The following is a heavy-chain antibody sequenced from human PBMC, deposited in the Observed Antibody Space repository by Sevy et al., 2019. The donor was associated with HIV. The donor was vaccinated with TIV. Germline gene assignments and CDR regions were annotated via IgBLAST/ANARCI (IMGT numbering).Heavy chain of an antibody. V-gene: IGHV3-15*01. J-gene: IGHJ3*02. CDR1: GFTFSNAW. D-gene: IGHD3-16*02. Sequence: GGCLRLSCAASGFTFSNAWMSWVRQAPGKGLEWVGRIKSKTDGGTTDYAAPVKGRFTISRDDSKNTLYLQMNSLKTEDTAVYYCTTGLGSGIPMITFGGVIVNAFDIWGQGTMVTVSS. CDR2: IKSKTDGGTT. CDR3: TTGLGSGIPMITFGGVIVNAFDI.